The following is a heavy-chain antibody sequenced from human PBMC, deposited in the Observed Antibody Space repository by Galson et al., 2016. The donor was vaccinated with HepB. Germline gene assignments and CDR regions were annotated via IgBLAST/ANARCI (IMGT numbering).Heavy chain of an antibody. J-gene: IGHJ4*02. CDR2: ISFDGSNR. Sequence: SLRLSCAASGFSFSNYGMHWVRQAPGQGLEWVVIISFDGSNRYYADSVKGRFTVSRDNSKNKLYLQVKNLRAEDTAVYYCAKDRDIAAAGSSQGIDYWGQGTLVTVSS. D-gene: IGHD6-13*01. CDR1: GFSFSNYG. CDR3: AKDRDIAAAGSSQGIDY. V-gene: IGHV3-30*18.